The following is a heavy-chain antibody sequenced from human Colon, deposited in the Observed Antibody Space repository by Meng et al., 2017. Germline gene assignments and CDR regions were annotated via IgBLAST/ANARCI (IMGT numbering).Heavy chain of an antibody. V-gene: IGHV1-2*06. Sequence: QVQLVQSGAEVKKTGASVTVSCQASGYTLYIHWVRLRPGEGLEWMGRINPRTGDTKSAQSFQGRVTMTRDTSTTTFSMDLRSLTTDDSAIYFCARESADGGSFDLWGQGTLVTVSS. J-gene: IGHJ4*02. D-gene: IGHD2-15*01. CDR1: GYTLY. CDR3: ARESADGGSFDL. CDR2: INPRTGDT.